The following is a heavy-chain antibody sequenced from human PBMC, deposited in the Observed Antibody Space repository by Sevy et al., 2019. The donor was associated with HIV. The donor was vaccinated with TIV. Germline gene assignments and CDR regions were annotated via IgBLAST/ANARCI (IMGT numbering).Heavy chain of an antibody. V-gene: IGHV3-74*01. J-gene: IGHJ4*02. D-gene: IGHD7-27*01. CDR1: EFTFSTYW. Sequence: GGSLRLSCTSPEFTFSTYWMHWVRQVPGKGLVWVSHINTDGSVTHYADSVKGRFTIYRDNVKSTVYLQMNSLRVEDTAVYCCARALGNWGGLWGRGTLVTVSS. CDR3: ARALGNWGGL. CDR2: INTDGSVT.